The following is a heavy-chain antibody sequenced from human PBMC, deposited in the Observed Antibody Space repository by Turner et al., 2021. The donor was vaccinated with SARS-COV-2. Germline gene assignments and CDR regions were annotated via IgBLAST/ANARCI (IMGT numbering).Heavy chain of an antibody. D-gene: IGHD4-17*01. CDR1: GDYITRAAYH. V-gene: IGHV4-31*11. CDR3: ARDDSPDFGDYGNWFDP. CDR2: IYFTGTT. Sequence: VQLHQSGPGMVKPSETLSLTCAVSGDYITRAAYHWSWLRQLPGKGLEWIGSIYFTGTTSYNPSLEGRAIISSDKSGTHFSLRLTSVTAADSAVYYCARDDSPDFGDYGNWFDPWGQGTLVTVSS. J-gene: IGHJ5*02.